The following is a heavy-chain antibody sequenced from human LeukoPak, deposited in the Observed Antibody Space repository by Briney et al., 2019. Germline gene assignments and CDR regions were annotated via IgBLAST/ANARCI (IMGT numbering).Heavy chain of an antibody. CDR2: IYHSGST. CDR3: ARVGENYYDSSGYYPARPFDY. J-gene: IGHJ4*02. CDR1: GGSISSSNW. V-gene: IGHV4-4*02. D-gene: IGHD3-22*01. Sequence: SGTLSLTCAVSGGSISSSNWWSWVRPPPGKGLEWIGEIYHSGSTNYNPSLKSRVTISVDKSKNQFSLKLSSVTAADTAVYYCARVGENYYDSSGYYPARPFDYWGQGTLVTVSS.